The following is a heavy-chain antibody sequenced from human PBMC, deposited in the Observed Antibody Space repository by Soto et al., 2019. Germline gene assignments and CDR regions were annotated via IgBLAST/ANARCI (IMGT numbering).Heavy chain of an antibody. J-gene: IGHJ4*02. CDR2: IYYSGST. V-gene: IGHV4-39*01. D-gene: IGHD3-16*01. Sequence: SETLSLTCTVSGGSISSSSYYWGWIRQPPGKGLEWIGSIYYSGSTYYNPSLKSRVTISVDTSKNQFSLRLSSVTAADTAVYYCARHGGGSYAELDYWGQGTLVTVSS. CDR3: ARHGGGSYAELDY. CDR1: GGSISSSSYY.